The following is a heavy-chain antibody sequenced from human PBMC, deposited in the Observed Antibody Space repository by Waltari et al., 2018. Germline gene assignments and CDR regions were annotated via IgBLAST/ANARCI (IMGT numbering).Heavy chain of an antibody. CDR3: ARESSSGNNYFDY. CDR1: GYTFTAYY. V-gene: IGHV1-2*02. Sequence: QVQLVHSGTEVKQPGASVKVSCKASGYTFTAYYIHWVRQAPGQGLEWMGKNNSNSGTTNDAQKVKGRVTMTRDTSISTAYLELSSLRSYDTAVFYCARESSSGNNYFDYWGQGTLVTVSS. CDR2: NNSNSGTT. J-gene: IGHJ4*02. D-gene: IGHD6-19*01.